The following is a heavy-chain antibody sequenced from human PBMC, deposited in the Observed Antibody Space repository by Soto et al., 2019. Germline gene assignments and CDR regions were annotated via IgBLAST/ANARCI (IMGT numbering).Heavy chain of an antibody. V-gene: IGHV4-39*07. Sequence: PSETLSLTCTVSGGSISSIGYYWGWIRQPPGKGLEWIGSIYYTGITYYNPSLKSRVTTSKDSSKNQFSLKLSSVTAADTAVYYCATRATYSYDSSGFYWGQGTLVTVSS. CDR3: ATRATYSYDSSGFY. J-gene: IGHJ4*02. CDR1: GGSISSIGYY. D-gene: IGHD3-22*01. CDR2: IYYTGIT.